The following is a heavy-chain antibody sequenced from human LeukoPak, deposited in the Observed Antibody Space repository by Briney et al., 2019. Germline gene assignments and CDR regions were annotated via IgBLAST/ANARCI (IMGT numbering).Heavy chain of an antibody. D-gene: IGHD3-22*01. J-gene: IGHJ3*02. CDR2: IYYSGST. Sequence: PSETLSLTCTVSGGSISSYYWSWIRQPPGKGLEWIGYIYYSGSTNYNPSLKSRVTISVDTSKNQFSLKLSSVTAADTAEYYCARTDGLLLNAFDIWGQGTMVTVSS. V-gene: IGHV4-59*01. CDR1: GGSISSYY. CDR3: ARTDGLLLNAFDI.